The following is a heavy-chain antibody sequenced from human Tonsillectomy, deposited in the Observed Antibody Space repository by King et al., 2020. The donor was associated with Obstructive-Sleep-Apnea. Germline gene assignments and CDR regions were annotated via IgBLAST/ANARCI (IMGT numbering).Heavy chain of an antibody. CDR1: GYSFTSYW. D-gene: IGHD1-14*01. Sequence: VQLVQSGAEVKKPGESLKISCKGSGYSFTSYWIAWVRQMPGKGLEWMGIIYPGDSDTKYSPSFHGQVTISADKSISTAYLQWSSLKASDTAIYYCARHVDIMSNRNYYYGMDVWGQGTTVTVSS. V-gene: IGHV5-51*01. CDR3: ARHVDIMSNRNYYYGMDV. CDR2: IYPGDSDT. J-gene: IGHJ6*02.